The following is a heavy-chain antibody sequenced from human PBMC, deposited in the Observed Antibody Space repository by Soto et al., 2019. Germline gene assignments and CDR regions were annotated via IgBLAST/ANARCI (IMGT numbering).Heavy chain of an antibody. CDR3: AKDTTAPSDYYYCMDV. Sequence: PEGAVRRSCADSGFSCNDYAMHWVRLAPGKGLEWVSGISWNSGSIGYADSVKGRFTISRDNAKNSLYLQMNSLRAEDTALYYCAKDTTAPSDYYYCMDVWAQGTTVTVSS. J-gene: IGHJ6*02. CDR1: GFSCNDYA. CDR2: ISWNSGSI. V-gene: IGHV3-9*01.